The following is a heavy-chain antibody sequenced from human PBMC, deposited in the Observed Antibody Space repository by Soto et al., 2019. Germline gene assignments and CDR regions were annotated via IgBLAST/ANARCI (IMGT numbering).Heavy chain of an antibody. CDR2: ISGSGGST. CDR1: GFTFSSYA. CDR3: AKSRDTAMVRAEYFQH. Sequence: PGGSLRLSCAASGFTFSSYAMSWVRQAPGKGLEWVSAISGSGGSTYYADSVKGRFTISRDNSKNTLYLQMNSLRAEDTAVYYCAKSRDTAMVRAEYFQHWGQGTLVTVSS. V-gene: IGHV3-23*01. D-gene: IGHD5-18*01. J-gene: IGHJ1*01.